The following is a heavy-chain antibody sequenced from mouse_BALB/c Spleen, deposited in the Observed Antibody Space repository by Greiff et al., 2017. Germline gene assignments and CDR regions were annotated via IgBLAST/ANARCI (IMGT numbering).Heavy chain of an antibody. V-gene: IGHV2-9*02. Sequence: QVQVVESGPGLVAPSQSLSITCTVSGFSLTSYGVHWVRQPPGKGLEWLGVIWAGGSTNYNSALMSRLSISKDNSKSQVFLKMNSLQTDDTAMYYCARGKYASGAMDYWGQGTSVTVSS. CDR2: IWAGGST. D-gene: IGHD2-10*02. CDR1: GFSLTSYG. CDR3: ARGKYASGAMDY. J-gene: IGHJ4*01.